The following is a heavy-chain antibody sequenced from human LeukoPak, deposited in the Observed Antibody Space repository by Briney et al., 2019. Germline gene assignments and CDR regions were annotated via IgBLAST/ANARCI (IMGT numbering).Heavy chain of an antibody. V-gene: IGHV4-59*08. D-gene: IGHD6-13*01. J-gene: IGHJ4*02. CDR3: ARQRIAAAGTEDY. CDR1: GDSISPYY. CDR2: IYYSGST. Sequence: PSETLSLTCIVSGDSISPYYWNWIRQPPGKGLEWIGYIYYSGSTNYNPSLKSRVTISVDTSKNQFSLKLSSVTAADTAVYYCARQRIAAAGTEDYWGQGTLVTVSS.